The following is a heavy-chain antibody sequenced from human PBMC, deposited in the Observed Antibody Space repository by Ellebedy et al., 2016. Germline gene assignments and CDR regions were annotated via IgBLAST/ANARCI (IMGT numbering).Heavy chain of an antibody. D-gene: IGHD5-18*01. CDR1: GFTFSSYA. V-gene: IGHV3-23*01. CDR3: ARDGGYNLKSGSDY. Sequence: GESLKISXAASGFTFSSYAMSWVRQAPGKGLEWVSAISGSGGSTYYADSVKGRFTISRDNAKNSLYLQMNSLRAEDTAVYYCARDGGYNLKSGSDYWGQGTLVTVSS. J-gene: IGHJ4*02. CDR2: ISGSGGST.